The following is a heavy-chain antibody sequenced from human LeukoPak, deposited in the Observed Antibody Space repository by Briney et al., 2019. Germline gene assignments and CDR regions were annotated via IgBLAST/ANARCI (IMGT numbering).Heavy chain of an antibody. CDR1: GYTFTSYD. CDR3: ARGGGYYDSSGSVLGNY. D-gene: IGHD3-22*01. Sequence: ASVKVSCKSSGYTFTSYDINWVRQATGHGLEWMGWMNPNSGNTGYAQKFQGRVTMTRNTSISTAYMELSSLRSEDTAVYYCARGGGYYDSSGSVLGNYWGQGTLVTVSS. J-gene: IGHJ4*02. V-gene: IGHV1-8*01. CDR2: MNPNSGNT.